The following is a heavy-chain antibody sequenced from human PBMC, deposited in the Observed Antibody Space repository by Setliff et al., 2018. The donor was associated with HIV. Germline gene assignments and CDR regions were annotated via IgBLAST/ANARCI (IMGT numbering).Heavy chain of an antibody. CDR3: AREIGDYYDSSGYYPPTDYYYGMDV. CDR2: ISAYNGNT. J-gene: IGHJ6*02. V-gene: IGHV1-18*01. Sequence: GASVKVSCKASGYTFTSYDISWVRQAPGQGLEWMGWISAYNGNTNYAQKLQGRVTMTTDTSTSTAYMELRSLRSDDTAVYYCAREIGDYYDSSGYYPPTDYYYGMDVRGQGTTVTVSS. CDR1: GYTFTSYD. D-gene: IGHD3-22*01.